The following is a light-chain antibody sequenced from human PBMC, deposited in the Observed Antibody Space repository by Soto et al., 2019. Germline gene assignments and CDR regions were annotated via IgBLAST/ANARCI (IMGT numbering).Light chain of an antibody. CDR2: GVS. Sequence: QTALTQPASVSGSPGQSITISCTGTISDVGGYNFVSWYQQYPGKAPKLMICGVSNRPSGVSNRFSGPKSSNTASLTISGLQAEDEADYYCSSFTGSNYVFGTGT. V-gene: IGLV2-14*03. CDR1: ISDVGGYNF. CDR3: SSFTGSNYV. J-gene: IGLJ1*01.